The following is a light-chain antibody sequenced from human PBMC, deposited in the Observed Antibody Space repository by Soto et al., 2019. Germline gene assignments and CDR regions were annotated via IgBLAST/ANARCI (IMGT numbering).Light chain of an antibody. V-gene: IGKV3-20*01. CDR3: QLYGSSPPVYT. J-gene: IGKJ2*01. CDR2: GAS. Sequence: EIVLTQSPGTLSLSPGERATLSCRASQSVSSSYLAWYQQKPGQAPRLLIYGASSRVTGLPDWFSGSGSGTDFTLNISRLEPKDFAVYYCQLYGSSPPVYTFGQGTKLQIK. CDR1: QSVSSSY.